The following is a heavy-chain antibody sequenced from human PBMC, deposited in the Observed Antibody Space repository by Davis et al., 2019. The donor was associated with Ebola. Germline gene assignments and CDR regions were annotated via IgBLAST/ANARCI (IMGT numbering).Heavy chain of an antibody. CDR1: GFTFSSYA. J-gene: IGHJ2*01. V-gene: IGHV3-64*04. D-gene: IGHD2-21*02. Sequence: PGGSLRLSCSASGFTFSSYAMHWVRQAPGKGLEYVSAISSNGGSTYYADSVKGRFTISRDNSKNTLYLQMNSLREEDTAVYYCAKLATEVHYIYWYFDLWGRGTLVTVSS. CDR2: ISSNGGST. CDR3: AKLATEVHYIYWYFDL.